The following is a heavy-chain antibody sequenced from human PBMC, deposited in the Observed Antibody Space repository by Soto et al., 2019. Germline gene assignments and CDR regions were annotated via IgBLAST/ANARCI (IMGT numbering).Heavy chain of an antibody. J-gene: IGHJ5*02. Sequence: HPGGSLRLSCAASGFTFSSYAMSWVRQAPGKGLEWVAVIWYDGSNKYYADSVKGRFTISRDNSKNTLYLQMNSLRAEDTAVYYCARDGPGTDSYLLVEGWFDPWGQGTPVTVSS. CDR2: IWYDGSNK. CDR3: ARDGPGTDSYLLVEGWFDP. V-gene: IGHV3-33*08. D-gene: IGHD3-16*02. CDR1: GFTFSSYA.